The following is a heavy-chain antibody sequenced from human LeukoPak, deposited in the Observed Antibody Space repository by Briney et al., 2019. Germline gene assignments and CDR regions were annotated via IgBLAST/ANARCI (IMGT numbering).Heavy chain of an antibody. V-gene: IGHV4-4*09. CDR2: IYPSGRS. CDR1: GGSISTDY. CDR3: ASFYYVSGLAEDY. Sequence: PSETLSLTCTVSGGSISTDYWNRIRQPPGKGLEWIGYIYPSGRSNYSPSLKSRVTISAGTSKRQFSLKVTSVTAADTAVYYCASFYYVSGLAEDYWGQGILVTVSS. J-gene: IGHJ4*02. D-gene: IGHD3-10*01.